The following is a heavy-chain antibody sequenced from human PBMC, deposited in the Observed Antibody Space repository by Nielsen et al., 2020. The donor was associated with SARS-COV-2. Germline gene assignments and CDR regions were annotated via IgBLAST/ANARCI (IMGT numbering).Heavy chain of an antibody. J-gene: IGHJ4*02. Sequence: GESLKISCKGSGYNFTYYWINWVRQMPGKGLEWMGRIDPSDSYINYSPSFQGHVTISADKSINTAYLQWSGLKASDTAMYYCASQVDSGETYFDYWGQGTLVTVSS. CDR2: IDPSDSYI. D-gene: IGHD5-18*01. V-gene: IGHV5-10-1*01. CDR3: ASQVDSGETYFDY. CDR1: GYNFTYYW.